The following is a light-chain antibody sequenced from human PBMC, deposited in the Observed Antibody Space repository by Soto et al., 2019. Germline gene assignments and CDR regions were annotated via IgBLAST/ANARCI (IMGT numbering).Light chain of an antibody. J-gene: IGLJ1*01. CDR1: SSNIGSTYD. V-gene: IGLV1-40*01. CDR2: GNT. CDR3: QSYDDSLSVHYV. Sequence: QSVLTQPPPVSGAPGQRVTISCTGSSSNIGSTYDVQWYQQLPGTAPKLLIHGNTDRPSGVPDRFSGSKSGTSAPLAITGLQADDEADYYCQSYDDSLSVHYVFGTGTKVTVL.